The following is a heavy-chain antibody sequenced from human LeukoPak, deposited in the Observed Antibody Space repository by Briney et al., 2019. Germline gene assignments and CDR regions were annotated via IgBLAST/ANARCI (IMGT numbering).Heavy chain of an antibody. J-gene: IGHJ4*02. CDR2: IYHSGST. Sequence: SETLSLTCTVSGYSISSGYYWCWIRQPPGKVLEGIGSIYHSGSTYYTPSLKSRVTISIDTSKNQFSLQLSSVTAADTAVYYCARDNGRYDSLTGYLAGRWGIDYWGQGTLVTVSS. D-gene: IGHD3-9*01. CDR3: ARDNGRYDSLTGYLAGRWGIDY. V-gene: IGHV4-38-2*02. CDR1: GYSISSGYY.